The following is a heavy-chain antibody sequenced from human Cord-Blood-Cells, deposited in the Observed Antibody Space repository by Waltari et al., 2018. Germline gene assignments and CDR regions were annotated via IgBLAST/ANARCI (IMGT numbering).Heavy chain of an antibody. Sequence: QVQLQESGPGLVKPSQTLSLTCTVSGGSISSGSYYWSWIRQPAGKGLEWIGYIYASGSTSSKPSLNGRVTIAVDTSKNQFSLKLSSVTAADTAVYYCARAVVATIDYWGQGTLVTVSS. CDR1: GGSISSGSYY. J-gene: IGHJ4*02. D-gene: IGHD5-12*01. V-gene: IGHV4-61*09. CDR3: ARAVVATIDY. CDR2: IYASGST.